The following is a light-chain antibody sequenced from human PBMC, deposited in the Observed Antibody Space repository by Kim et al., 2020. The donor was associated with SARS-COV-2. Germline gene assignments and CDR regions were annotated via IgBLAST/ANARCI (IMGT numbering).Light chain of an antibody. CDR2: EVN. CDR1: SSDVGAYNY. J-gene: IGLJ1*01. CDR3: SSYAGNNHFV. V-gene: IGLV2-8*01. Sequence: QSALTQPPSASGSPGQSVTISCTGTSSDVGAYNYVSWYQHHPGKAPKLLISEVNYRPSGVPDRFSGSKSGNTASLTVSGLQAEDEADYYCSSYAGNNHFVFGTGTKVTVL.